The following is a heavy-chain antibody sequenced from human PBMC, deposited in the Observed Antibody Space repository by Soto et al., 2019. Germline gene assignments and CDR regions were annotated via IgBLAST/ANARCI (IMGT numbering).Heavy chain of an antibody. CDR3: AKDRDSSGWYGNWFDP. Sequence: EVQLLESGGGLVQPGGSLRLSCAASGFTFSSYAMSWVRQAPGKGLEWVSAISGSGGSTYYADSVKGRFTISRDNSKNTLYLQMNSLRAEDTAVYYCAKDRDSSGWYGNWFDPWGQGTLFTVSS. J-gene: IGHJ5*02. D-gene: IGHD6-19*01. V-gene: IGHV3-23*01. CDR2: ISGSGGST. CDR1: GFTFSSYA.